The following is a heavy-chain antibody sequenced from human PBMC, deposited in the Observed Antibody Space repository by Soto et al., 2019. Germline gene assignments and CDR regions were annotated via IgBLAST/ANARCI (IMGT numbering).Heavy chain of an antibody. Sequence: GGSLRLSCAASGFTLSNYWMHWVRQVPGKGLVWVSRINNDGSIRNYADSVKGRFTSSRDNAKNTLYLQMDSLRAEDTAVYYCARGNYGPFDPWGQGTLVTAPQ. J-gene: IGHJ5*02. CDR2: INNDGSIR. CDR3: ARGNYGPFDP. D-gene: IGHD1-7*01. V-gene: IGHV3-74*01. CDR1: GFTLSNYW.